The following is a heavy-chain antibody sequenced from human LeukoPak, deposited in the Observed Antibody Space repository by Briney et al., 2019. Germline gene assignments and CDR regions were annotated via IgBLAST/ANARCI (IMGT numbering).Heavy chain of an antibody. CDR3: ARRKKGSGGLSDY. J-gene: IGHJ4*02. CDR1: GGSVSSGSYY. V-gene: IGHV4-61*01. CDR2: IYYSGST. D-gene: IGHD3-10*01. Sequence: SETLSLTCTVPGGSVSSGSYYWSWIRQPPGKGLEWIGYIYYSGSTNYNPSLKSRVTISVDTSKNQFSLKLSSVTAADTAVYYCARRKKGSGGLSDYWGQGALVTVSS.